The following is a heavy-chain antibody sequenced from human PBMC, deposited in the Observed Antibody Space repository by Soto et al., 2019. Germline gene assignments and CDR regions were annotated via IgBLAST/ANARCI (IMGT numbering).Heavy chain of an antibody. CDR1: GYSFTNYW. CDR2: IYPDDSDT. CDR3: ARRNLYDTSNWFAT. Sequence: PGESLKISCKASGYSFTNYWIGWVRQRPGKGLEWMGIIYPDDSDTRYSPSFQGQVTISADKSINTAYLRWSSLKASDTAIYYCARRNLYDTSNWFATWGQGTLVTVSS. V-gene: IGHV5-51*01. D-gene: IGHD3-22*01. J-gene: IGHJ5*01.